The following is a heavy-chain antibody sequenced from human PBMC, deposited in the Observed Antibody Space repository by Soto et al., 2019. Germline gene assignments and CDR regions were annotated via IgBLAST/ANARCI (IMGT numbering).Heavy chain of an antibody. Sequence: GASVKVSCKASGYTFINYGVSWGRQAPGQGLEWMGWISAYNGDKKYAQNVQGRVTLTTDTSTSTDYMEMRTIRSDDTAAYYCARDGQHIPAVGDVCGQGTKVTVSS. CDR2: ISAYNGDK. J-gene: IGHJ6*02. D-gene: IGHD2-21*01. CDR3: ARDGQHIPAVGDV. V-gene: IGHV1-18*01. CDR1: GYTFINYG.